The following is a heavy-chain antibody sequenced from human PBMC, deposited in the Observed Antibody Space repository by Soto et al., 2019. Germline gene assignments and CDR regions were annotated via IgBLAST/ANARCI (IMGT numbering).Heavy chain of an antibody. V-gene: IGHV3-23*01. CDR1: GFTFSSYA. J-gene: IGHJ6*02. D-gene: IGHD3-10*01. CDR2: ISGSGGST. Sequence: GSLRLSCAASGFTFSSYAMSWVRQAPGKGLEWVSAISGSGGSTYYADSVKGRFTISRDNSKNTLYLQMNSLRAEDTAVYYCAGNYGYDRGGYYYYYYGMDVWGQGTTVTVSS. CDR3: AGNYGYDRGGYYYYYYGMDV.